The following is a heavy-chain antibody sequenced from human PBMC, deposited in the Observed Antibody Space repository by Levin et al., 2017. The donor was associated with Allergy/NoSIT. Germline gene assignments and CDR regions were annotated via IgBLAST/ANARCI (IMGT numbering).Heavy chain of an antibody. CDR1: GFTFNSYA. J-gene: IGHJ4*02. CDR2: ISSDGSNK. V-gene: IGHV3-30-3*01. CDR3: ARVEGRVFDY. Sequence: GGSLRLSCADSGFTFNSYAMHWVRQAPGKGLEWVAVISSDGSNKYYADSVKGRFTISRDNSKNTLYLQMNSLRVEDTAVYYCARVEGRVFDYWGQGTLVTVSS. D-gene: IGHD1-1*01.